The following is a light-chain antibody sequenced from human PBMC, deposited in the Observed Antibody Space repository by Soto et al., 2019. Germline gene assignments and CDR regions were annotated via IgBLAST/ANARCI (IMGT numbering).Light chain of an antibody. V-gene: IGLV2-14*03. Sequence: QSALTQPASVSVSPGQSITISCTGTSSDVGGYKNVSWYQQHSVKAPKLMIYDIRNRPSGVSNRFSGSKSGNTASLTISGLQAENEADYYCSSYTSSSTRVFGTGTKLTVL. CDR2: DIR. CDR1: SSDVGGYKN. CDR3: SSYTSSSTRV. J-gene: IGLJ1*01.